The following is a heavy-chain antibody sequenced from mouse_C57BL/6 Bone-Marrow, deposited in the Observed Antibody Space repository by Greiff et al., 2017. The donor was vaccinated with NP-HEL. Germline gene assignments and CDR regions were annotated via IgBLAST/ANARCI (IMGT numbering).Heavy chain of an antibody. V-gene: IGHV5-2*01. CDR1: EYEFPSHD. CDR2: INSDGGST. CDR3: ARLTTVVAPSTMGY. J-gene: IGHJ4*01. Sequence: EVKLMESGGGLVQPGESLKLSCESNEYEFPSHDMSWVRKTPEKRLELVAAINSDGGSTYYPDTMERRFIISRDNTKKTLYLQMSSLRSEDTALYYCARLTTVVAPSTMGYWGQGTSVTVSS. D-gene: IGHD1-1*01.